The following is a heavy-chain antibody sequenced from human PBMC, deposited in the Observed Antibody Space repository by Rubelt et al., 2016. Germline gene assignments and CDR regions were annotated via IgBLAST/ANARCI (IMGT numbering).Heavy chain of an antibody. D-gene: IGHD3-10*01. J-gene: IGHJ4*02. CDR2: ISSSSNSM. CDR3: ARVSTLYGSGSYDY. V-gene: IGHV3-48*04. CDR1: GFTFSSYS. Sequence: GGSLRLSCAASGFTFSSYSMNWVRQAPGKGPEWVSHISSSSNSMYYADSVKGRFTISRDNAKNSLYPQMNSLRAEDTAVYFCARVSTLYGSGSYDYWGQGTLVTVSS.